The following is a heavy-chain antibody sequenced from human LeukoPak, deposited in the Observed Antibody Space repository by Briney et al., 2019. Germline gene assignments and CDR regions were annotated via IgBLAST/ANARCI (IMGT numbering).Heavy chain of an antibody. V-gene: IGHV3-48*02. D-gene: IGHD6-19*01. CDR1: GLTFSSYN. CDR2: ISNSGSMI. Sequence: PGGSLRLSCAVSGLTFSSYNMNWVRQAPGKGLEWVSYISNSGSMIYYADSVKGRFTLSRDNAKNSLYLQMNSLRDEDTAVYYCARGPISGWSADYWDQGTLVTVSS. J-gene: IGHJ4*02. CDR3: ARGPISGWSADY.